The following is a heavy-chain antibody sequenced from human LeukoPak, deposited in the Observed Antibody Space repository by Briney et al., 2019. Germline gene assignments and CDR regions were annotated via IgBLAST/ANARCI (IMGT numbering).Heavy chain of an antibody. CDR2: ISSNGGST. CDR3: VKDTVAGTPTYYFDY. CDR1: GFTFSSYA. Sequence: PGGSLRLSCSASGFTFSSYAMHWVRQAPGKGLEYVSAISSNGGSTYYADSVKGRFTISRDNSKNTLFLQMSSLRAEDTAVYYCVKDTVAGTPTYYFDYWGQGILVTVSS. J-gene: IGHJ4*02. V-gene: IGHV3-64D*06. D-gene: IGHD6-19*01.